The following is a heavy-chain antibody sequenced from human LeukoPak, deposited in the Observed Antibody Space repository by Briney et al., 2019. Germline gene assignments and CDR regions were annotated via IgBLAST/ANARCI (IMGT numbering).Heavy chain of an antibody. J-gene: IGHJ3*02. CDR2: INHSGST. CDR1: GFTFGYYA. CDR3: ARKPSGSYYTGAFDI. V-gene: IGHV4-34*01. Sequence: GSLRLSCTASGFTFGYYAMSWIRQPPGKGLEWIGEINHSGSTNYNPSLKSRVTISVDTSKNQFSLKLSSVTAADTAVYYCARKPSGSYYTGAFDIWGQGTMVTVSS. D-gene: IGHD1-26*01.